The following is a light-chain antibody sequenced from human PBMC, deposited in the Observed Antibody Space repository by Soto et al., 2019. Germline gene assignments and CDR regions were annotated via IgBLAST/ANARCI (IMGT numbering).Light chain of an antibody. V-gene: IGKV1-9*01. CDR1: QGISSF. J-gene: IGKJ5*01. CDR2: AAS. CDR3: QQLNIDSYPIT. Sequence: IQLTQSPSSLSASIGDRVTITCRASQGISSFLAWYQRKPGKAPKLLIYAASTLLSGIPSRFSGSGSGTDFTLTISSLQPEDFATFYCQQLNIDSYPITFGQGTRLEIK.